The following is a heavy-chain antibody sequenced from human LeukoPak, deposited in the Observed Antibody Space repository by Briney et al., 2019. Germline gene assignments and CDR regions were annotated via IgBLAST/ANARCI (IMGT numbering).Heavy chain of an antibody. CDR2: ISWNSGSI. CDR3: AKSSSDHTYYYDSSGYLDY. V-gene: IGHV3-9*01. D-gene: IGHD3-22*01. CDR1: GFTFDDYA. J-gene: IGHJ4*02. Sequence: PGGSLRLSCAASGFTFDDYAMHWVRQAPGKGLEWVSGISWNSGSIGYADSVKGRFTISRDNAKNSLYLQMNSQRAEDTALYYCAKSSSDHTYYYDSSGYLDYWGQGTLVTVSS.